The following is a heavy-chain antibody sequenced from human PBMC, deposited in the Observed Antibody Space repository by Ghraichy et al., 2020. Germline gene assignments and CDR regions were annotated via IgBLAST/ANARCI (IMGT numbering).Heavy chain of an antibody. Sequence: GGSLRLSCAASGFTFSSYGMHWVRQAPGKGLEWVAVISYDGSNKYYADSVKGRFTISRDNSKNTLYLQMNSLRAEDTAVYYCAKGQLVPDFDYWGQGTLVTVSS. D-gene: IGHD6-6*01. CDR2: ISYDGSNK. V-gene: IGHV3-30*18. CDR3: AKGQLVPDFDY. J-gene: IGHJ4*02. CDR1: GFTFSSYG.